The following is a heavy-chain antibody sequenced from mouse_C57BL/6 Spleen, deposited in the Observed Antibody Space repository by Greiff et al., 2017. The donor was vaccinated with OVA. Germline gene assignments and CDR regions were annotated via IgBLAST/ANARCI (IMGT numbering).Heavy chain of an antibody. CDR2: INPSTGGT. CDR1: GYSFTGYY. CDR3: ASLPSSAITTGFYAMDD. J-gene: IGHJ4*01. Sequence: VQLQQSGPELVKPGASVKISCKASGYSFTGYYMNWVKQSPEKSLEWIGEINPSTGGTTYNPTFKAKATLTVDTSSSTAYRQLKSLTSEDSAVYYCASLPSSAITTGFYAMDDWGQGTSVTVSS. V-gene: IGHV1-42*01. D-gene: IGHD1-1*01.